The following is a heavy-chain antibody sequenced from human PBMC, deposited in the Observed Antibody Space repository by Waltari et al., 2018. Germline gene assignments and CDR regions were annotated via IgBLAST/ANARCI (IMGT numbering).Heavy chain of an antibody. CDR3: VRDASWSVDY. Sequence: VQLVESGGGFVLPGGSLRLSCAASGFTFNDYWMHWVRQAPGKGLVWVSRINSYGSFTNYADSVRGRFTISRDNAKNTLFLQMNSLGVEDTAVYYCVRDASWSVDYWGQGALVTISS. CDR2: INSYGSFT. V-gene: IGHV3-74*01. CDR1: GFTFNDYW. J-gene: IGHJ4*02. D-gene: IGHD1-26*01.